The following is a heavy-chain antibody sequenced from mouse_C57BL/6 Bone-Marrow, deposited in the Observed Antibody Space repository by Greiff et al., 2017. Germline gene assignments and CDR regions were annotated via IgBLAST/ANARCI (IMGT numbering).Heavy chain of an antibody. CDR3: ARDRSWENCDY. Sequence: EVQRVESGGGLVKPGGSLKLSCAASGFTFSSYAMSWVRQTPEKRLEWVATISDGGSYTYYPDNVKGRFTISRDNAKNNLYLQMSHLKSEDTAMYYCARDRSWENCDYWGQGTTLTVSS. J-gene: IGHJ2*01. V-gene: IGHV5-4*01. CDR1: GFTFSSYA. CDR2: ISDGGSYT. D-gene: IGHD4-1*01.